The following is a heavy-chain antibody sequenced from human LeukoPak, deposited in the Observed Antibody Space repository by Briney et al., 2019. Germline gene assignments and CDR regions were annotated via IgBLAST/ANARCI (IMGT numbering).Heavy chain of an antibody. Sequence: PGGSLRLSCAASGFTFSDHWMTWVRPAPGKGLEWVANINHDGSEKNYVDSVKGRFTISRDNDKNSLYLQMNSLKAEDTAVYYCATRSSHTSSWYVYLFWDYWGQGALVTVSS. D-gene: IGHD6-13*01. CDR2: INHDGSEK. CDR3: ATRSSHTSSWYVYLFWDY. V-gene: IGHV3-7*01. CDR1: GFTFSDHW. J-gene: IGHJ4*02.